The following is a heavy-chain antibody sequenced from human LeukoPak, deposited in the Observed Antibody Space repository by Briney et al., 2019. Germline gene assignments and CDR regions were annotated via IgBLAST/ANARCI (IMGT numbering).Heavy chain of an antibody. Sequence: ASVKVSCKASGYTFTSYGISWVRQAPGQGLEWMGWISAYNGNTSYAQKLQGRVTMTTNTSTSTAYMELRSLRSDDTAVYYCARGRGTTPNNWFDPWGQGTLVTVSS. CDR1: GYTFTSYG. CDR2: ISAYNGNT. CDR3: ARGRGTTPNNWFDP. D-gene: IGHD4-17*01. V-gene: IGHV1-18*01. J-gene: IGHJ5*02.